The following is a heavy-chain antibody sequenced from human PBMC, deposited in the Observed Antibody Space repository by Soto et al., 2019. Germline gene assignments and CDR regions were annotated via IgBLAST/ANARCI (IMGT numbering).Heavy chain of an antibody. V-gene: IGHV1-69*01. J-gene: IGHJ4*02. CDR1: GGTFSSYA. D-gene: IGHD3-10*01. CDR2: IIPIFGTA. Sequence: QVQLVQSGAEVKKPGSSVKVSCKASGGTFSSYAISWVRQAPGQGLEWMGGIIPIFGTANYAQKFQGRVMITADETTRTAYMELSSLRSEDGAVYYCARVHYYGSGGYYNGGGDYWGQGTLVTVSS. CDR3: ARVHYYGSGGYYNGGGDY.